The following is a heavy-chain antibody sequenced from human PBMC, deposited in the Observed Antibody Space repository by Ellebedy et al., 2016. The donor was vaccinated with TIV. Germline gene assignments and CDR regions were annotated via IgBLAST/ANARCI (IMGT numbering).Heavy chain of an antibody. CDR2: ISASGGST. J-gene: IGHJ4*02. Sequence: ETLSLTCAASGFSFNSYWMIWVRQAPGKGLEWVSGISASGGSTYYADSVKGRLTISRDNSKNTLYLQMNSLRAEDTAVYYCAKDIGSGWYRGYFDYWGQGTLVTVSS. CDR3: AKDIGSGWYRGYFDY. D-gene: IGHD6-19*01. V-gene: IGHV3-23*01. CDR1: GFSFNSYW.